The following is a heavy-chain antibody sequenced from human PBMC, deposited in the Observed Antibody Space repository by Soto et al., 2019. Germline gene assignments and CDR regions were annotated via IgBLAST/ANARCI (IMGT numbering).Heavy chain of an antibody. D-gene: IGHD3-3*01. J-gene: IGHJ6*02. CDR1: GGSISSSSYY. CDR3: ARVPPFFDYYYGMDV. CDR2: INYSGTT. V-gene: IGHV4-39*01. Sequence: SETLSLTCTVSGGSISSSSYYWAWIRQPPGKGLEWIGSINYSGTTYYTGSLRSRLTISIDTSKNQFSLTVNSVTAADTAVYYCARVPPFFDYYYGMDVWGQGTTVTVS.